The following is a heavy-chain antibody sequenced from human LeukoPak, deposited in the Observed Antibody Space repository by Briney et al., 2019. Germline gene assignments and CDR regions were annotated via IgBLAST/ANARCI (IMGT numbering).Heavy chain of an antibody. J-gene: IGHJ4*02. D-gene: IGHD4-11*01. Sequence: GGSLRLSCAASGFTLSTCGMHWVRQAPGKGLVWVSRIISDGSSASYADSVKGRFTMSRDNAKNTLHLQMNSLRVEDTAVYYCVRDSNYHPDCWGQGTLVTVSS. CDR3: VRDSNYHPDC. CDR1: GFTLSTCG. V-gene: IGHV3-74*01. CDR2: IISDGSSA.